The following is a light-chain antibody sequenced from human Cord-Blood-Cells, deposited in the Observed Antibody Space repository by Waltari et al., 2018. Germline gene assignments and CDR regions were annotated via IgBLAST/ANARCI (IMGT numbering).Light chain of an antibody. CDR2: GAS. CDR3: QQYNNWPFT. V-gene: IGKV3-15*01. Sequence: EIVMTQSPATLSVSPGERATLSCRASQSVSSNLAWYQQKPGQAPRLLIYGASTRATGIPARFSGSGSGTEFTLTISSLQSEDFAVYYCQQYNNWPFTFDGGTKVEIK. J-gene: IGKJ4*01. CDR1: QSVSSN.